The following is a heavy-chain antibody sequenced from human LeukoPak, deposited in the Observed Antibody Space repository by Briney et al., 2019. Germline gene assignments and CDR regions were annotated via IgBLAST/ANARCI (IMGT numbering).Heavy chain of an antibody. CDR3: ARQERDGYSYGLYYFDY. Sequence: GESLKISFKGSGYSFTSYWIGWVRQMPGKGLEWMGIIYPGDSDTRYSPSFQGQVTISADKSISTAYLQWSSLKASDTAMYYCARQERDGYSYGLYYFDYWGQGTLVTVSS. CDR1: GYSFTSYW. J-gene: IGHJ4*02. V-gene: IGHV5-51*01. CDR2: IYPGDSDT. D-gene: IGHD5-18*01.